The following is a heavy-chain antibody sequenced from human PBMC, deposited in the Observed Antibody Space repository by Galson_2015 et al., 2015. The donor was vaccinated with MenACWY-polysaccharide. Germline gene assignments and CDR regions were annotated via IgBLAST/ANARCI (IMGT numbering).Heavy chain of an antibody. CDR1: GGSISSGSYY. CDR2: NYTSGST. V-gene: IGHV4-61*02. D-gene: IGHD2-15*01. J-gene: IGHJ5*02. CDR3: AREVVVVAAHWFDP. Sequence: TLSLTCTVSGGSISSGSYYWSWIRQPAGKGLEWIGRNYTSGSTNYNPSLKSRVTISVDTSKNQFSLKLSSVTAADTAVYYCAREVVVVAAHWFDPWGQGTLVTVSS.